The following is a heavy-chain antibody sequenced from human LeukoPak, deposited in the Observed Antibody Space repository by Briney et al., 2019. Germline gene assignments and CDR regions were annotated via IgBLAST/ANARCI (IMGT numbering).Heavy chain of an antibody. Sequence: SQTLSLTCTVSGGSISSGDYYWSWIRQPPGKGLEWIGYIYYRGSTNYNPSLKSRVTISVDTSKNQFSLKLSSVTAADTAVYYCSSYKDYYYYYMDVWGKGTTVTVSS. D-gene: IGHD5-24*01. J-gene: IGHJ6*03. CDR2: IYYRGST. CDR1: GGSISSGDYY. V-gene: IGHV4-30-4*08. CDR3: SSYKDYYYYYMDV.